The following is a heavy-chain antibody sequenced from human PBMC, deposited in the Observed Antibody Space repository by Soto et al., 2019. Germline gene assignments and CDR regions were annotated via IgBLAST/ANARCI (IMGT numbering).Heavy chain of an antibody. D-gene: IGHD2-2*01. CDR3: ARNLGTSRTPGFDP. J-gene: IGHJ5*02. Sequence: GESLKISCNGSGYSFSTYCIGLVRQMPGKGLEWMGIIYPGDSDTRYSPSFQGQVTISADKSISTAYLQWSSLKASDTAMYYCARNLGTSRTPGFDPWGQGTLVTVSS. CDR2: IYPGDSDT. V-gene: IGHV5-51*01. CDR1: GYSFSTYC.